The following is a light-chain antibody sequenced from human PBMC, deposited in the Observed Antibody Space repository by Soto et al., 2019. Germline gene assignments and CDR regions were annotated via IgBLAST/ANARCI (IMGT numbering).Light chain of an antibody. CDR2: KAS. V-gene: IGKV1-5*03. Sequence: DIQMTQSPSTLSASVGDRVTITCRASQSISSWLAGYQQKPGKAPNLLIYKASSLESGVPSRFSGRGSGTEFTLTTSSLQPDDFATYYCQQYNSYPLTFGGGTKVEIK. CDR3: QQYNSYPLT. CDR1: QSISSW. J-gene: IGKJ4*01.